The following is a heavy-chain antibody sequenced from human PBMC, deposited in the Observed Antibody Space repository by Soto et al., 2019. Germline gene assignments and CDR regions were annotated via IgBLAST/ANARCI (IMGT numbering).Heavy chain of an antibody. Sequence: QVQLVQSGAEVKKPGASVKVSCKASGYTFTSYGISWVRQAPGQGLEWMGWISTYNGNTKYAQKHQGRVTMTTDTYTSRAYMELRSLRSDDTAVFYCAREMVRGVGSDYWGQGTLVTVSS. D-gene: IGHD3-10*01. CDR1: GYTFTSYG. J-gene: IGHJ4*02. CDR3: AREMVRGVGSDY. CDR2: ISTYNGNT. V-gene: IGHV1-18*01.